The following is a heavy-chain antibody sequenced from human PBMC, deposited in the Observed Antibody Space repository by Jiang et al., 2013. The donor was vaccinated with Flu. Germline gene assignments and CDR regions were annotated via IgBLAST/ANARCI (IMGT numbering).Heavy chain of an antibody. CDR2: ISWNSGSI. Sequence: AASGFTFDDYAMHWVRQAPGKGLEWVSGISWNSGSIGYADSVKGRFTISRDNAKNSLYLQMNSLRAEDTALYYCAKALGYDILTGYYRPPDYWGQGTPVTVSS. D-gene: IGHD3-9*01. CDR3: AKALGYDILTGYYRPPDY. V-gene: IGHV3-9*01. J-gene: IGHJ4*02. CDR1: GFTFDDYA.